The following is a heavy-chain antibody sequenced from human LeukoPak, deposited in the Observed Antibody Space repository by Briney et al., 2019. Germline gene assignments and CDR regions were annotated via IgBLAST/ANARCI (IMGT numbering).Heavy chain of an antibody. D-gene: IGHD1-1*01. CDR2: ISSSSSFI. CDR1: GFTFSSYS. CDR3: ARDLLRTSGTNDY. J-gene: IGHJ4*02. V-gene: IGHV3-21*01. Sequence: PGGSLRLSCAASGFTFSSYSMNWVRQAPGKGLEWFSSISSSSSFIYYADSVKGRFTISRDNAKNSLFLQINSLRAEDTAVYYCARDLLRTSGTNDYWGQGTLVTVSS.